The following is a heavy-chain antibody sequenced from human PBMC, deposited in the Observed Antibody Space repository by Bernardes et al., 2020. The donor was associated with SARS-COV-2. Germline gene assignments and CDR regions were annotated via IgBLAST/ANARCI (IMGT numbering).Heavy chain of an antibody. J-gene: IGHJ4*02. CDR2: IYYSGTV. V-gene: IGHV4-39*01. D-gene: IGHD1-7*01. Sequence: SEPLSLTCTVSGVSMPRSSYYWGWLLQPPGTGLEWIGTIYYSGTVYYSPSLKSRISLSVDPSRNQFSLRLKSVTAADTAVYYCASSPYNWNYHFDYWGRGTLAAVTS. CDR1: GVSMPRSSYY. CDR3: ASSPYNWNYHFDY.